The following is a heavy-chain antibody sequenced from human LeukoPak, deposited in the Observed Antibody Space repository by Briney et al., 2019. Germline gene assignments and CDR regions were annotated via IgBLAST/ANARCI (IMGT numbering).Heavy chain of an antibody. CDR1: GFTFSSYG. Sequence: GGSLRLSCAASGFTFSSYGMYWVRQAPGKGLEWVAVIWYDGSNKYYADSVKGRFTISRDNSKNTLYLQMNSLRAEDTAVYYCARDGSSGCSDYWGQGTLVTVSS. D-gene: IGHD6-19*01. CDR3: ARDGSSGCSDY. J-gene: IGHJ4*02. CDR2: IWYDGSNK. V-gene: IGHV3-33*01.